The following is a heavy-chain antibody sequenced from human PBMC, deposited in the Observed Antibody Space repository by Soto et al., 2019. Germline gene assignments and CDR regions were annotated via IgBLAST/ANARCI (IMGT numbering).Heavy chain of an antibody. J-gene: IGHJ6*02. CDR2: FSYDGST. Sequence: SETLAPTCTLPGRSTRTYYRAWIRQPPGKGLECIGIFSYDGSTYNNPSLKSRVTLAVDTSKNQLSLRLRSLTAADTATYYCARRVDAPRYFGLDVWGQGTTVTASS. CDR1: GRSTRTYY. CDR3: ARRVDAPRYFGLDV. D-gene: IGHD1-20*01. V-gene: IGHV4-59*04.